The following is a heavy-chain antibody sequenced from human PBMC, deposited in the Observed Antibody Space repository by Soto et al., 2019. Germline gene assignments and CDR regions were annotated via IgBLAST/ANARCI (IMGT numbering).Heavy chain of an antibody. CDR2: ISSSGSTI. CDR3: ARGGWNDGVFDY. CDR1: GFTFSSYE. V-gene: IGHV3-48*03. J-gene: IGHJ4*02. D-gene: IGHD1-1*01. Sequence: EVQLVESGGGLVQPGGSLRLSCAASGFTFSSYEMNWVRQAPGKGLEWVSYISSSGSTIYYADSVKGRFTISRDNAKNSQYLQMNSLRAEDTAVYYCARGGWNDGVFDYWGQGTLVTVSS.